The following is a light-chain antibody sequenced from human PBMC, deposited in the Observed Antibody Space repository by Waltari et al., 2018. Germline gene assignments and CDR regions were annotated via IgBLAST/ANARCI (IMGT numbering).Light chain of an antibody. V-gene: IGKV3-15*01. CDR1: QSVRSN. Sequence: EIVMTQSPATLSVSPGDTVTLSCRASQSVRSNVVWYHQRPGRAPRLLIYGTSTMPTGVPARFSGSGSGTDFTLTISGLQSEDFGIYYCQQYVDSPPYTFGQGTKLEI. CDR2: GTS. CDR3: QQYVDSPPYT. J-gene: IGKJ2*01.